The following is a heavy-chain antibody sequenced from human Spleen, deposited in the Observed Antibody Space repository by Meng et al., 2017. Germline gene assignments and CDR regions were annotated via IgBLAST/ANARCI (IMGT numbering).Heavy chain of an antibody. Sequence: GGSLRLSCAASGFTFSSYGIHWVRQAPGKGLEWVALVWYGGGNSYYADSVKGRFTISGDNSKNTLYLQMDSLRADDTAVYYCARSKDPSRNYYYYGMDVWGQGTTVTVSS. CDR1: GFTFSSYG. J-gene: IGHJ6*02. D-gene: IGHD5-24*01. V-gene: IGHV3-33*08. CDR3: ARSKDPSRNYYYYGMDV. CDR2: VWYGGGNS.